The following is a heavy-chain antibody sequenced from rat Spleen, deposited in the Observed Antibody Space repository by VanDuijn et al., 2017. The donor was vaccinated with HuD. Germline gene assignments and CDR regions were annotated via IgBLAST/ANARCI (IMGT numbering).Heavy chain of an antibody. J-gene: IGHJ2*01. D-gene: IGHD1-1*01. CDR2: ITSGGSNT. CDR3: TRSPIYLYSRGYFDY. V-gene: IGHV5-25*01. Sequence: EVQLVESGGGLVQPGRSLKLSCAASGFTFRNYDMAWVRQAPTKGLEWVASITSGGSNTYYPDSVKGRFTISRDNAKSTLYLQMDSLRSEDTGTYYCTRSPIYLYSRGYFDYWGQGVKVTVSS. CDR1: GFTFRNYD.